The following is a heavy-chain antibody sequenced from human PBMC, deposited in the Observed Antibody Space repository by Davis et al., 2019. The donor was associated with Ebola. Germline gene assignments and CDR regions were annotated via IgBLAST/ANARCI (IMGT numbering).Heavy chain of an antibody. CDR1: GNSLTSLW. CDR3: AGGYSSSFYSYTMDV. J-gene: IGHJ6*04. Sequence: GESLKISCKGSGNSLTSLWIGWVRQLPGKGLEWMGLIYTGDSDTRYSPSFRGQVTISADKSIGTAYLQWSSLKASDTAIYYCAGGYSSSFYSYTMDVWGKGTTVTVSS. D-gene: IGHD6-13*01. CDR2: IYTGDSDT. V-gene: IGHV5-51*01.